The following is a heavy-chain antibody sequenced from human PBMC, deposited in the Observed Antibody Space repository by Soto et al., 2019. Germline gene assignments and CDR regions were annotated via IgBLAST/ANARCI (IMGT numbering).Heavy chain of an antibody. D-gene: IGHD3-3*02. V-gene: IGHV4-39*01. CDR3: ARHFPFLEWLYPPYYMDV. CDR1: GGSISSSSYY. J-gene: IGHJ6*03. CDR2: IYYSGST. Sequence: ASETLSLTCTVSGGSISSSSYYWGWIRQPPGKGLEWIGSIYYSGSTYYNPSLKSRVTISVDTSKNQFSLKLSSVTAADTAVYYCARHFPFLEWLYPPYYMDVWGKGTTVAVSS.